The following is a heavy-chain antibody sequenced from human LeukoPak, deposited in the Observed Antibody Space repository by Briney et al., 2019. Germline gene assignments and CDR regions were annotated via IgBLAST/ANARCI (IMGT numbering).Heavy chain of an antibody. CDR1: GYTFSSYA. CDR3: AKDLGTPHYGGNSPPYFDY. Sequence: GGSLRLSCAASGYTFSSYAMSWVRQAPGKGLEWVSAISGSGGSTYYADSVKGRFTISRDNSKNTLYLQMNSLRAEDTAVYYCAKDLGTPHYGGNSPPYFDYWGQGTLVTVSS. CDR2: ISGSGGST. V-gene: IGHV3-23*01. J-gene: IGHJ4*02. D-gene: IGHD4-23*01.